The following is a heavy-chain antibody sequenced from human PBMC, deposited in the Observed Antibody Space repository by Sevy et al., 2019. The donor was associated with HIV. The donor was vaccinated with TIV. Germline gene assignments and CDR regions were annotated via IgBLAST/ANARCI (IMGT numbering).Heavy chain of an antibody. D-gene: IGHD1-26*01. CDR1: GGSTTSLY. J-gene: IGHJ4*02. CDR3: AGENAWGRGYS. Sequence: SETLSLTCTVSGGSTTSLYWNWIRQPPGKGLEWIANIYYNGHINYNPSLKSRVTLSLVTSKKQFSLRLSSVTAADTAMYYCAGENAWGRGYSWGQGTLVTVSS. V-gene: IGHV4-59*08. CDR2: IYYNGHI.